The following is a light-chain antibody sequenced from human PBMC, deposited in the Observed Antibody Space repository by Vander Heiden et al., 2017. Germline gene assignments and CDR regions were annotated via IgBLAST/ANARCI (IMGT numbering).Light chain of an antibody. CDR2: RNN. V-gene: IGLV10-54*04. CDR1: GNNVGNKG. J-gene: IGLJ2*01. CDR3: SAWDSSLSARV. Sequence: QAGLTQPPSVSKGLRQTAPLTRTWNGNNVGNKGAAWLQQHQGHPPKLLSYRNNNRPSGISERFSASRSGNTASMTITGLQPEDEADYYCSAWDSSLSARVFGGGTKLTVL.